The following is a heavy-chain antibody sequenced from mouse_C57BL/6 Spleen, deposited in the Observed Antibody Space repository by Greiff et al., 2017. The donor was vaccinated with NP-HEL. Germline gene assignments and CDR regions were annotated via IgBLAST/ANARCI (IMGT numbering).Heavy chain of an antibody. D-gene: IGHD1-1*01. CDR1: GYAFSSYW. CDR3: ARREITTKYFDV. CDR2: IYPGDGDT. Sequence: VQLQQSGAELVKPGASVKISCKASGYAFSSYWMNWVKQRPGKGLEWIGQIYPGDGDTNYNGKFKGKATLTADKSSSTAYMQLSSLTSEDSAVYFCARREITTKYFDVWGTGTTVTVSS. V-gene: IGHV1-80*01. J-gene: IGHJ1*03.